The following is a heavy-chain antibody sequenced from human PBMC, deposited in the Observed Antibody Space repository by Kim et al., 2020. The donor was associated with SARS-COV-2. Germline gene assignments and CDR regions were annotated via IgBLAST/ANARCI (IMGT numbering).Heavy chain of an antibody. CDR3: ARDPTNDDGGYHNGFDP. D-gene: IGHD4-17*01. Sequence: VKGRFTISRNNDKNSLSLQVNSLRAEDTAVYYCARDPTNDDGGYHNGFDPWGQGTLVTVSS. J-gene: IGHJ5*02. V-gene: IGHV3-11*06.